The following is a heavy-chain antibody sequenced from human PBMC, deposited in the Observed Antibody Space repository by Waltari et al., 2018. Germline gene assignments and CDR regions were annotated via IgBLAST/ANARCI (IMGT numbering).Heavy chain of an antibody. Sequence: EAQLTDSGGGLVQPGGALTLSRAASSFSVMSSWLAWVRQAPGKGLEWVANIKYDGSATYHADSVNGRFSISRDNAKNSLYLQMNSVSAEDTAIYYCARGSPGYVRVWDSWGQGTMVTVSS. CDR2: IKYDGSAT. CDR1: SFSVMSSW. CDR3: ARGSPGYVRVWDS. V-gene: IGHV3-7*03. D-gene: IGHD2-2*01. J-gene: IGHJ4*02.